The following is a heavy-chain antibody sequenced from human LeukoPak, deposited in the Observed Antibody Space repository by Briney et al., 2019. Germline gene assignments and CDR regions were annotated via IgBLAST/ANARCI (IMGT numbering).Heavy chain of an antibody. CDR3: ARDQRYSSSSGGTDY. CDR1: GFTFSSYE. D-gene: IGHD6-6*01. Sequence: GGSLRLSCAASGFTFSSYEMNWVRQAPGKGLEWVSYISSSGSTIYYADSVKGRFTISRDNAKNSLCLQMNSLRAEDTAVYYCARDQRYSSSSGGTDYWGQGTLVTVSS. V-gene: IGHV3-48*03. J-gene: IGHJ4*02. CDR2: ISSSGSTI.